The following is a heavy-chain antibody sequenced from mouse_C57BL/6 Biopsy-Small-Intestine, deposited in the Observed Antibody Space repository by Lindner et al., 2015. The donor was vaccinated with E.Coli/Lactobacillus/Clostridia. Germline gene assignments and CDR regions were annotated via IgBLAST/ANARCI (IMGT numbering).Heavy chain of an antibody. D-gene: IGHD2-5*01. Sequence: VQLQESGGGLVKPGGSLKLSCAASGFTFSSYAMSWVRQTPEKRLEWVATISDGGSYTYYPDNVKGRFTISRDNAKNNLYLQMSHLKSEDTAMYYCARWAAYYSNPYAMDYWGQGTSVTVSS. CDR3: ARWAAYYSNPYAMDY. CDR1: GFTFSSYA. CDR2: ISDGGSYT. V-gene: IGHV5-4*01. J-gene: IGHJ4*01.